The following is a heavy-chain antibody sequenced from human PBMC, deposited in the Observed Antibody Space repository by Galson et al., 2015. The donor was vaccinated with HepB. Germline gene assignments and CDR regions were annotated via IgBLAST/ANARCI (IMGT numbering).Heavy chain of an antibody. CDR1: GDSVSSNSAA. V-gene: IGHV6-1*01. D-gene: IGHD2-2*01. Sequence: CAISGDSVSSNSAAWNWIRQSPSRGLEWLGRTYYRSKWYNDYAVSVKSRITINPDTSKNQFSLQLNSVTPEDTAVYYCARGVYCSSTSCRSLYYYYYMDVWGKGTTATVSS. J-gene: IGHJ6*03. CDR2: TYYRSKWYN. CDR3: ARGVYCSSTSCRSLYYYYYMDV.